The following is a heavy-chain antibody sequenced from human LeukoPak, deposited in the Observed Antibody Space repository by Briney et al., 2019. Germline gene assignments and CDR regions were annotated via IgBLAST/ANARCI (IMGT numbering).Heavy chain of an antibody. Sequence: GGSLTLSCAASGFTFITSWMSWLRQAPGKGLEWVAHIKPDGSEKYYVDSVKGRFTISRDNAKNSLSLQMNSLRAEDTAVYYCASWTSSSSNYWGQGTLVTVSS. D-gene: IGHD6-6*01. CDR2: IKPDGSEK. J-gene: IGHJ4*02. CDR1: GFTFITSW. CDR3: ASWTSSSSNY. V-gene: IGHV3-7*01.